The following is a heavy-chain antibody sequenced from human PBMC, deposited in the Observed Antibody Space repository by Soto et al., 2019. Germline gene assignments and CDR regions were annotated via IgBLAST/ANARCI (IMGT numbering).Heavy chain of an antibody. Sequence: SETLSLTCTVSGGSISSGGYYWSWIRQPPGKGLEWIGEINHSGSTNYNPSLKSRVTISVDTSKNQFSLKLSSVTAADTAVYYCARGRRIAAAYNWFDPWGQGTLVTVSS. CDR3: ARGRRIAAAYNWFDP. D-gene: IGHD6-13*01. CDR1: GGSISSGGYY. V-gene: IGHV4-39*07. CDR2: INHSGST. J-gene: IGHJ5*02.